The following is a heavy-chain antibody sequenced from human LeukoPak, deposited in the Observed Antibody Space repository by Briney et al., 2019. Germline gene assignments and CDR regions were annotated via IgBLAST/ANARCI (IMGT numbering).Heavy chain of an antibody. J-gene: IGHJ6*02. D-gene: IGHD2-15*01. CDR1: GGYLSSGGYH. V-gene: IGHV4-31*03. CDR2: IYYSGST. Sequence: SETLSLTCTVSGGYLSSGGYHWSWICQHPGKGLERIGYIYYSGSTYYNPSLKSRVTISVDMSKNQFSLKLSSVTAADTAVYYCARVPLYCYGMDVGGQGTTVTVSS. CDR3: ARVPLYCYGMDV.